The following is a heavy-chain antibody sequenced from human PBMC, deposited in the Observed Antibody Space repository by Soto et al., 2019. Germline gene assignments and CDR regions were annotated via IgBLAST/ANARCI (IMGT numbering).Heavy chain of an antibody. CDR1: GYTFTNSG. J-gene: IGHJ4*02. D-gene: IGHD6-6*01. CDR3: AREGQLGY. V-gene: IGHV1-18*01. CDR2: ISGYNGNT. Sequence: ASVKVSCKASGYTFTNSGISWVRQAPGQGLEWMGWISGYNGNTNYAERLQGRVTMTTDTSTSTAYMELKSLRYDDTAVYYCAREGQLGYWGQGTPVTVSS.